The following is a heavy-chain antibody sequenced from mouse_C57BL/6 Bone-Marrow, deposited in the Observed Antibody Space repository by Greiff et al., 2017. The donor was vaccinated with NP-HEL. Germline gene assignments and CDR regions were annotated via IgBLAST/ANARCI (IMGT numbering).Heavy chain of an antibody. Sequence: EVKVVESGGDLVKPGGSLKLSCAASGFTFSSYGMSWVRQTPDKRLAWVATISSGGSYTYYPDSVKGRFTISRDNAKNTLYLQMSSLKSEDTAMYYCARDYYGSYYYAMDYWGQGTSVTVSS. CDR3: ARDYYGSYYYAMDY. D-gene: IGHD1-1*01. CDR1: GFTFSSYG. J-gene: IGHJ4*01. V-gene: IGHV5-6*01. CDR2: ISSGGSYT.